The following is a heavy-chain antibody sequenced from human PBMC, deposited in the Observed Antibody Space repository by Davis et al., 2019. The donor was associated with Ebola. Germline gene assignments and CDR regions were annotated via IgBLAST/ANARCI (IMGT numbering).Heavy chain of an antibody. Sequence: ASVKVSCKASGYTFTSYGISWVRQAPGQGLEWMGWISAYNGNTNYAQKFQGRVTMTRNTSISTAYMELSSLRSEDTAAYYCARGIVGTTSVNYWGQGTLVTVSS. CDR1: GYTFTSYG. D-gene: IGHD5-12*01. J-gene: IGHJ4*02. V-gene: IGHV1-18*04. CDR3: ARGIVGTTSVNY. CDR2: ISAYNGNT.